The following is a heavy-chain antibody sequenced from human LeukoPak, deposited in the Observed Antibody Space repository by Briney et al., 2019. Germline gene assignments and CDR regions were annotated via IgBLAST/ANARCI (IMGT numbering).Heavy chain of an antibody. CDR2: SRNKADSYTA. D-gene: IGHD6-13*01. V-gene: IGHV3-72*01. J-gene: IGHJ4*02. Sequence: GGSLRLSCAASGFTFNDSFMSWVRQAPGKGLEWVGRSRNKADSYTAEYAASVKGRFTISRDESKNSLYLQISSLETEDAAVYYCATSSWYRLAYWGQGSLVTVSS. CDR3: ATSSWYRLAY. CDR1: GFTFNDSF.